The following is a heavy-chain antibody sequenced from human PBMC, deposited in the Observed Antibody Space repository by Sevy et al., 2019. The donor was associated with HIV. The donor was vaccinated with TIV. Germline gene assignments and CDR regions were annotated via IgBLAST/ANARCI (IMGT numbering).Heavy chain of an antibody. J-gene: IGHJ3*02. CDR2: FSSSGSTI. D-gene: IGHD2-2*02. Sequence: GGSLRLPCAASGFTFSDYYMSWIRQAPGKGLEWVSYFSSSGSTIYYADSVKGRFTISRDNAKNSLYLQMNSLRAEDTAVYYCAREGYCSSTSCYMSAFDIWGQGTMVTVSS. V-gene: IGHV3-11*01. CDR1: GFTFSDYY. CDR3: AREGYCSSTSCYMSAFDI.